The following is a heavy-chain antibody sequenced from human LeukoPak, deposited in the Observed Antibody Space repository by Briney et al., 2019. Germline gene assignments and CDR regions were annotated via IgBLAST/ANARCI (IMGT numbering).Heavy chain of an antibody. CDR2: IYYSGST. D-gene: IGHD3-22*01. Sequence: SETLSLTCTVSGGSLSSYYWSWIRQPPGKGLEWIGYIYYSGSTNYNPSLKSRVTISVDTSKNQFSLKLSSVTAADTAVYYCARDHYDSSGYRFDYWGQGTLVTVSS. V-gene: IGHV4-59*01. CDR1: GGSLSSYY. CDR3: ARDHYDSSGYRFDY. J-gene: IGHJ4*02.